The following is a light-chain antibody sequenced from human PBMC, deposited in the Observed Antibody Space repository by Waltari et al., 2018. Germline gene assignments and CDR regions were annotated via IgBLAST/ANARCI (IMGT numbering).Light chain of an antibody. V-gene: IGKV3-15*01. CDR3: QQYNKWPPLT. Sequence: EVRMTQSPATLSVSPGERVTISCRASQNINDNLAWYQQNPGQAPRLLIYGASTRATDIPARFRGSGSGTEFTLTINSLQSEDLGIYYCQQYNKWPPLTFGGGTKVEIK. CDR2: GAS. CDR1: QNINDN. J-gene: IGKJ4*01.